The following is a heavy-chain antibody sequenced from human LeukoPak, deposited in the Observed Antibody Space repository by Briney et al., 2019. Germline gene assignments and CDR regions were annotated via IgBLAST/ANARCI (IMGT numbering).Heavy chain of an antibody. J-gene: IGHJ5*02. D-gene: IGHD6-6*01. Sequence: PGGSLRLSCAASGFTFSSYSMNWVCQAPGKGLEWVSSISSSSSYIYYADSVKGRFTISRDNAKNSLYLQMNSLRAEDTAVYYCARASSSSGINWFDPWGQGTLVTVSS. CDR3: ARASSSSGINWFDP. V-gene: IGHV3-21*01. CDR1: GFTFSSYS. CDR2: ISSSSSYI.